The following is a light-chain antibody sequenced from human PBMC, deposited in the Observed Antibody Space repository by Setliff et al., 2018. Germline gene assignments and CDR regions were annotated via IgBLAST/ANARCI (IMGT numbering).Light chain of an antibody. J-gene: IGLJ1*01. CDR1: RSNIGAGHA. CDR3: QSYDNSLSGSGR. V-gene: IGLV1-40*01. CDR2: NNI. Sequence: QSALTQPPSVSGAPGQRVTISCTGSRSNIGAGHAVHWYQQFPGTAPKLLIFNNINRPSGVPDRFSGSKSGTSASLAITGLQAEDEADYYCQSYDNSLSGSGRFGTGTKVTVL.